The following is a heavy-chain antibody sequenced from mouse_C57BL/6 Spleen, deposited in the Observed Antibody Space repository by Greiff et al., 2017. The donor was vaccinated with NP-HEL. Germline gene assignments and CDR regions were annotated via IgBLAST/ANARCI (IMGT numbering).Heavy chain of an antibody. CDR3: AREVTYGSKYFDV. CDR2: LYPGSGST. CDR1: GYTFTSYW. V-gene: IGHV1-55*01. J-gene: IGHJ1*03. D-gene: IGHD1-1*01. Sequence: VQLQQPGAELVKPGASVKMSCKASGYTFTSYWITWVKQRPGQGLEWIGDLYPGSGSTNYNEKFKRKATLTVDTSSSTAYMQLSSLTSEDSAVYYCAREVTYGSKYFDVWGTGTTVTVSS.